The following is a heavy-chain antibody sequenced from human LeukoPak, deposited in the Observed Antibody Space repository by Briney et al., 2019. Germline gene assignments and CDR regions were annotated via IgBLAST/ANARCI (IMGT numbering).Heavy chain of an antibody. CDR1: GYTFTSYD. D-gene: IGHD6-6*01. J-gene: IGHJ4*02. CDR3: ARGGKVAARLKYPSDH. CDR2: MNPNSGNT. Sequence: ASVKVSCKASGYTFTSYDINWVRQATGQGLEWMGWMNPNSGNTGYAQKFQGRVTITRNTSISTAYMELSSLRPEDTAVYYCARGGKVAARLKYPSDHWGQGTLVTVSS. V-gene: IGHV1-8*03.